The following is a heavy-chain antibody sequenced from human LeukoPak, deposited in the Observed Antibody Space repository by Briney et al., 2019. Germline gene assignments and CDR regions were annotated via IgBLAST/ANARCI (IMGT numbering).Heavy chain of an antibody. CDR1: GYTFTSYG. V-gene: IGHV1-18*01. Sequence: GASVTVSCKASGYTFTSYGISWVRQAPGQGLEWMGWISAYNGNTNYAQKLQGRVTMTTDTSTSTAYMELRSLRSDDTAVYYCARDQHSSGWYRAAYYFDYWGQGTLVTVSS. J-gene: IGHJ4*02. D-gene: IGHD6-19*01. CDR2: ISAYNGNT. CDR3: ARDQHSSGWYRAAYYFDY.